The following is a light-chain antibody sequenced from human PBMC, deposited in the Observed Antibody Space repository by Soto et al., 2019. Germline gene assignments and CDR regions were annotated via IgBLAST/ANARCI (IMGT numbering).Light chain of an antibody. CDR1: QTSSSW. CDR2: KAS. J-gene: IGKJ1*01. V-gene: IGKV1-5*03. Sequence: DIQMTRSPSTLSGSVGDRVTITCRASQTSSSWLAWYQQKPGKAPKLLIYKASTLKSGVPSRFSGSGSGTEFTLTISSLQPDDFATYYCQHYNSYSEAFGQGTKVELK. CDR3: QHYNSYSEA.